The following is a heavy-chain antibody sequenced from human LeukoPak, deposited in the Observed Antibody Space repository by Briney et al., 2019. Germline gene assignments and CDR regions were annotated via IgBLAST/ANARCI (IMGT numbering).Heavy chain of an antibody. CDR2: IIPIFGTA. CDR3: ASSLLGYCSSTSCHTFDY. J-gene: IGHJ4*02. Sequence: ASVKVSCTASGGTFSSYAISWVRQAPGQGPEWMGGIIPIFGTANYAQKFQGRVTITADESTSTAYMELSSLRSEDTAVYYCASSLLGYCSSTSCHTFDYWGQGTLVTVSS. D-gene: IGHD2-2*02. V-gene: IGHV1-69*13. CDR1: GGTFSSYA.